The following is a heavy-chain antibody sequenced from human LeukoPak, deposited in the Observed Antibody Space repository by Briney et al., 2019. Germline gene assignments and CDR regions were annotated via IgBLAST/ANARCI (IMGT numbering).Heavy chain of an antibody. CDR2: IRSKANSYAT. CDR3: TRSRHSSSWYSYYYHMDV. D-gene: IGHD6-13*01. J-gene: IGHJ6*03. CDR1: GFTFSGSA. Sequence: GGSLKLSCAASGFTFSGSAMHWVRQASGKGLEWVGRIRSKANSYATAYAASVKGRFTISRDDSKNTAYLQMNSLKTEDTAVYYCTRSRHSSSWYSYYYHMDVWGKGTTVTVSS. V-gene: IGHV3-73*01.